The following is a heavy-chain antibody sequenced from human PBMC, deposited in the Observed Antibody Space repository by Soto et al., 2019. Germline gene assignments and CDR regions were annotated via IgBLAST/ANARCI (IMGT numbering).Heavy chain of an antibody. CDR2: IYHSGDT. D-gene: IGHD3-10*01. V-gene: IGHV4-31*08. CDR1: GGSINSGSSY. J-gene: IGHJ5*02. CDR3: VKTGRGVRGVDP. Sequence: QVHLQESGPGLVKPSETLSLTCVVSGGSINSGSSYWGWVRQLQGKGMEWLGHIYHSGDTYYNPSRKMRLTMAQDTSKIQFALNLPAVTAADTAVYYWVKTGRGVRGVDPWGQGTLVSVSS.